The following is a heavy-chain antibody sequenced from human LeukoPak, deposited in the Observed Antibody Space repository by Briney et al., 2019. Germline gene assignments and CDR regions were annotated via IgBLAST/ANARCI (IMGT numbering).Heavy chain of an antibody. Sequence: GGSLRLSCAASGFMFSSYEMYWVRQAPGKGLEWVSYINPGGTTMHYADSVSGRFTISRDNAKNSLFLQMNSLRADDTAVYFCALLAVASDFDYWGQGSLVTVSS. CDR3: ALLAVASDFDY. D-gene: IGHD6-19*01. J-gene: IGHJ4*02. V-gene: IGHV3-48*03. CDR2: INPGGTTM. CDR1: GFMFSSYE.